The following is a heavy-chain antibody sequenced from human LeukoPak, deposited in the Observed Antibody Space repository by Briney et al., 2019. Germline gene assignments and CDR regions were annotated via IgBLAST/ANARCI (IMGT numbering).Heavy chain of an antibody. D-gene: IGHD2-8*01. CDR1: GFTFSSYA. CDR3: AKSVVLMVYATYYFDY. J-gene: IGHJ4*02. CDR2: ISGSGGST. Sequence: PGGSLRLSCAASGFTFSSYAMSWVRQAPGKGLEWVSAISGSGGSTYYADSVKGRFTISRDNSKNTLYLQMNSLRAEDTAVYYCAKSVVLMVYATYYFDYWGKGTLVTVSS. V-gene: IGHV3-23*01.